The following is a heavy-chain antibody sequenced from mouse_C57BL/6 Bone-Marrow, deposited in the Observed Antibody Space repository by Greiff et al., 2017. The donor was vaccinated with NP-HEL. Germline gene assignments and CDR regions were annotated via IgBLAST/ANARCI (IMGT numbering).Heavy chain of an antibody. CDR1: GYTFTSYG. V-gene: IGHV1-81*01. J-gene: IGHJ1*03. CDR2: IYPRSGNT. Sequence: VKLMESGAELARPGASVKLSCKASGYTFTSYGISWVKQRTGQGLEWIGEIYPRSGNTYYNEKFKGKATLTADKSSSTAYMELRSLTSEDSAVYFCARLRYFDVWGTGTTVTVSS. CDR3: ARLRYFDV.